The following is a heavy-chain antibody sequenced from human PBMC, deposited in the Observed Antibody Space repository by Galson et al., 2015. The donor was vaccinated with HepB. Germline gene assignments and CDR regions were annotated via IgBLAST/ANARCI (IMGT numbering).Heavy chain of an antibody. CDR2: ISYDGSNK. Sequence: SLRLSCAASGFTFSSYGMHWVRQAPGKGLEWVAVISYDGSNKYYADSVKGQFTISRDNSKNTLYLQMNSLRAEDTAVYYCAKVRAYYYGSGSYRGNYYYGMDVWGQGTTVTVSS. J-gene: IGHJ6*02. CDR1: GFTFSSYG. D-gene: IGHD3-10*01. CDR3: AKVRAYYYGSGSYRGNYYYGMDV. V-gene: IGHV3-30*18.